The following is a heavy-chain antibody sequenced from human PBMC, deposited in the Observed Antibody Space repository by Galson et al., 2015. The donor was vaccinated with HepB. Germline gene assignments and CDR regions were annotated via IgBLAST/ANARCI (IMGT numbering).Heavy chain of an antibody. CDR3: ARDRGHLXXLYSDYGMDV. CDR2: K. V-gene: IGHV3-30*01. J-gene: IGHJ6*02. Sequence: KFYADSVXGRFTISRDNSKNTLYLQMNSLRAEDTAVYYCARDRGHLXXLYSDYGMDVWGQGTTVTVSS. D-gene: IGHD5-18*01.